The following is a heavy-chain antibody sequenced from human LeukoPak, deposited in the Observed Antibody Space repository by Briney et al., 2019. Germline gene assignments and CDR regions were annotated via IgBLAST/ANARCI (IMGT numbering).Heavy chain of an antibody. CDR2: ISSSSSYI. Sequence: GGSLRLSCAASGFTFSSYSMNWVRQAPGKGLEWVSPISSSSSYIYYADSVKGRFTISRDNAKNSLYLQMNSLRAEDTAVYYCARDQDYDSSGYLVGGFDYWGQGTLVTVSS. CDR1: GFTFSSYS. D-gene: IGHD3-22*01. V-gene: IGHV3-21*01. CDR3: ARDQDYDSSGYLVGGFDY. J-gene: IGHJ4*02.